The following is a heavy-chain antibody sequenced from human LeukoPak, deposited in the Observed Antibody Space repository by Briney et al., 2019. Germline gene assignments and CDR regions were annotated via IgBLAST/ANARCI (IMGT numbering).Heavy chain of an antibody. J-gene: IGHJ5*02. V-gene: IGHV3-21*01. CDR3: ARLSPGSGWFDP. Sequence: GGSLRLSCAASGFTFSSYSMNWVRQAPGKGLEWVSSISSSSSYIYYADPVKGRFTISRDNAKNPLYLQMNSLRAEDTAVYYCARLSPGSGWFDPWGQGTLVTVSS. CDR2: ISSSSSYI. CDR1: GFTFSSYS. D-gene: IGHD6-19*01.